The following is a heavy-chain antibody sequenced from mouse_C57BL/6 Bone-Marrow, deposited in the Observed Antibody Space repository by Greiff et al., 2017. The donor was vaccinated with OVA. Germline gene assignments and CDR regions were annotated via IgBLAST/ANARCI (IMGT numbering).Heavy chain of an antibody. V-gene: IGHV2-2*01. Sequence: VQGVESGPGLVQPSQCLSITCTVSGFSLTSYGVHWVRQSPGKGLEWLGAIWSGGSTDYNAAFISRLSISKDNSKSQVIFKMNSLQADDTAIYYCARNLYTYWYFDVWGTGTTVTVSS. J-gene: IGHJ1*03. D-gene: IGHD2-1*01. CDR3: ARNLYTYWYFDV. CDR1: GFSLTSYG. CDR2: IWSGGST.